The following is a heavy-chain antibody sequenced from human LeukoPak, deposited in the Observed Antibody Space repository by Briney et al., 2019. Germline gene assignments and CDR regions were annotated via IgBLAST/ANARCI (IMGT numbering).Heavy chain of an antibody. CDR2: IYPGDSDA. CDR3: ARRGFTYESGAFDI. D-gene: IGHD5-18*01. J-gene: IGHJ3*02. V-gene: IGHV5-51*01. Sequence: GESLKISCEGTGYTFISYWIGWVRQTPGKGLEWMGIIYPGDSDAKYSPSFQGHVTISVDKSISTAYLQWSSLRASDTAMYYCARRGFTYESGAFDIWGQGTVVTVSS. CDR1: GYTFISYW.